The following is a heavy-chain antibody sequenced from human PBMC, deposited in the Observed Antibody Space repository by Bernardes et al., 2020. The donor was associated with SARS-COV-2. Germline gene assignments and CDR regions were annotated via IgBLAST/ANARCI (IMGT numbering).Heavy chain of an antibody. J-gene: IGHJ6*02. CDR1: GCTCHEYG. CDR2: INWNGGST. CDR3: ARGCSGGSCYLGYYYGMDV. Sequence: GGNLRLSCACSGCTCHEYGMSWVRKAPGKGLEWVSGINWNGGSTGYVDSVKGRFTISRDNAKNSLYLQMNSLRAEDTALYYCARGCSGGSCYLGYYYGMDVWGQGTTVTVSS. V-gene: IGHV3-20*04. D-gene: IGHD2-15*01.